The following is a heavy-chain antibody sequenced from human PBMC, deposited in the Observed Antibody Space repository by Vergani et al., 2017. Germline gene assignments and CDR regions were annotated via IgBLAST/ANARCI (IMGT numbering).Heavy chain of an antibody. J-gene: IGHJ6*02. Sequence: QVQLVQSGAEVKKPGASVKVSCKVSGYTLTELSMHWVRQAPGKGLEWMGGFDPEDGETIYAQKFQGRVTMTRDTSISTAYMELSRLRSDDTAVYYCAGGGEAVAGPTYYYYGMDVWGQGTTVTVSS. CDR1: GYTLTELS. D-gene: IGHD6-19*01. CDR2: FDPEDGET. CDR3: AGGGEAVAGPTYYYYGMDV. V-gene: IGHV1-24*01.